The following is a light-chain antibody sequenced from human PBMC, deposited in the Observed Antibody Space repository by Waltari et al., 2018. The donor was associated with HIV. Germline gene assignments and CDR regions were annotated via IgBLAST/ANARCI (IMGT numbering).Light chain of an antibody. J-gene: IGLJ1*01. V-gene: IGLV1-44*01. CDR3: AAWDDSLNGYV. Sequence: QSVLTQPPSASGTPGQRVTIPCSGSSSNIGSYTVHWYQQLPGTAPKLLIYRNNQRPSGVPDRFSGSKSGTSASLAISGLQSEDEADYSCAAWDDSLNGYVFGTGTKVTVL. CDR2: RNN. CDR1: SSNIGSYT.